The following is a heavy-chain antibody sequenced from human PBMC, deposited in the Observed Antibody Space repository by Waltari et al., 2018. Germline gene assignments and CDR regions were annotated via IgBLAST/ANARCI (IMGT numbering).Heavy chain of an antibody. V-gene: IGHV4-34*01. CDR3: ARGEPRLRYYDYVWGDY. J-gene: IGHJ4*02. D-gene: IGHD3-16*01. CDR1: GGSFSGYY. CDR2: INHSGST. Sequence: QVQLQQWGAGLLKPSETLSLTCAVYGGSFSGYYWSWIRQPPGKGLEWIGEINHSGSTNDNPSLKSRVTISVDTSKNQFSLKLSSVTAADTAVYYCARGEPRLRYYDYVWGDYWGQGTLVTVSS.